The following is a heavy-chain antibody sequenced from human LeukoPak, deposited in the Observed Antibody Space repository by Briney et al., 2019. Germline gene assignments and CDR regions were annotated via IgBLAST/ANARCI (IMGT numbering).Heavy chain of an antibody. V-gene: IGHV3-11*01. Sequence: GGSLRLSCAASGFTFSDYYMSWIRQAPGKGLEWVSYISSSGSTIYYADSVKGRFTISRDNAKNSLYLQMNSLRAEDTALYHCARPKGYCSSTSCYDDAFDIWGQGTMVTVSS. CDR1: GFTFSDYY. J-gene: IGHJ3*02. CDR3: ARPKGYCSSTSCYDDAFDI. D-gene: IGHD2-2*01. CDR2: ISSSGSTI.